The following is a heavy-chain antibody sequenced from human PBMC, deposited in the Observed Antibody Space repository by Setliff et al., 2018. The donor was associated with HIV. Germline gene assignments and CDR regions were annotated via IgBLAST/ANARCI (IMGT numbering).Heavy chain of an antibody. CDR3: VRTGSSTSWGIYYYYYMDI. CDR1: GGSISSSSYY. V-gene: IGHV4-39*01. J-gene: IGHJ6*03. D-gene: IGHD3-10*01. CDR2: IYYSGTT. Sequence: SETLSLTCSDSGGSISSSSYYWGWIRQPPGKGLEWIGSIYYSGTTYYNPTLKSRVSISIDTPKNQFSLKLTSMTAADTAVYYCVRTGSSTSWGIYYYYYMDIWG.